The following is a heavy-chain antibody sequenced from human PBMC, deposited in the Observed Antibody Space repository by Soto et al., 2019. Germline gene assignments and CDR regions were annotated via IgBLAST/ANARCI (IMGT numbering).Heavy chain of an antibody. D-gene: IGHD5-18*01. CDR2: IYHTGST. CDR1: GGSISSSRW. J-gene: IGHJ5*02. CDR3: ARDARLVLDKSMIIWFDP. V-gene: IGHV4-4*02. Sequence: PSETLSLTCAVSGGSISSSRWWSWVRQPPGKGLEWIGEIYHTGSTNYNPSLKSRITILIDKSKNQFSLKLNSVTAADTAVYYCARDARLVLDKSMIIWFDPWGQGTLVTVS.